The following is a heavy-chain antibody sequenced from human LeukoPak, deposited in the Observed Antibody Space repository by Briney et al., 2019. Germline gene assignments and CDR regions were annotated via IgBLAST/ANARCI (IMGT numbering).Heavy chain of an antibody. V-gene: IGHV3-66*01. D-gene: IGHD3-22*01. CDR3: ARRENYYDSSGYYSHYFDY. Sequence: GGSLRLSCAASGFTGSSNYMSWVRPAPGKGRAWVSVIYSGGSTYYADSVKGRFTVSRDNSKITLYLEMNSLRAEDTAVYYCARRENYYDSSGYYSHYFDYWGQGTLVTVSS. CDR1: GFTGSSNY. J-gene: IGHJ4*02. CDR2: IYSGGST.